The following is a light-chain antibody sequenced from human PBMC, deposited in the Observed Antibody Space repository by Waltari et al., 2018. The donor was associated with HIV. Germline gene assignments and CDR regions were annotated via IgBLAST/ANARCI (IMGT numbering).Light chain of an antibody. CDR1: SSNIGAGYA. CDR2: GNS. CDR3: QSYDSSLSGVV. V-gene: IGLV1-40*01. Sequence: QSVPTPPPSVSGAPGHRVTLSCTASSSNIGAGYAIHWYQQLPGTAPKLLIYGNSNRPSGVPDRFSGSKSGTSASLAITGLQAEDEADYYCQSYDSSLSGVVFGGGTKLTVL. J-gene: IGLJ2*01.